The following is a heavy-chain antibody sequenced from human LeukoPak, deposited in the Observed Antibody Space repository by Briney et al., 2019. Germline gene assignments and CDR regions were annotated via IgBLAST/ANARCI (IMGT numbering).Heavy chain of an antibody. CDR3: ARSYGDYALTGYFDL. J-gene: IGHJ2*01. V-gene: IGHV4-31*03. CDR2: IYYSGST. CDR1: GASISSGDYY. D-gene: IGHD4-17*01. Sequence: SETLSLTCTVSGASISSGDYYWSWIRQHPGKGLEWIGYIYYSGSTYYNPSLKSRVTVSVDTSKTQFSLKLSSVTAADTAVYYCARSYGDYALTGYFDLWGRGTLVTVSS.